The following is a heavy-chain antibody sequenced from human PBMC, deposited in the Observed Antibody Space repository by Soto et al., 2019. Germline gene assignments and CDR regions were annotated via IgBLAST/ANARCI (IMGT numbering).Heavy chain of an antibody. Sequence: GGSLRLSCAASGFTFSSYTMNWIRQAPGAGLEWISYIGRDSTAMSYADSVKGRFTISRDNTENSLYLQMNSLRPEDTAIYYCARDLNYAFDFWGQGALVTVSS. J-gene: IGHJ4*02. CDR1: GFTFSSYT. D-gene: IGHD3-16*01. CDR3: ARDLNYAFDF. V-gene: IGHV3-48*01. CDR2: IGRDSTAM.